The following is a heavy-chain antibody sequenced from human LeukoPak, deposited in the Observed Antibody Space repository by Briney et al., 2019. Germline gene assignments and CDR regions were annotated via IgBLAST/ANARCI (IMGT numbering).Heavy chain of an antibody. CDR1: GFPLSGYS. Sequence: GGSLRLSCAASGFPLSGYSMNWVRQAPGKGLEWVSLISGSGGSTYYADSVKGRFTISRDNSKNTLYLQMSSLRAEDTAVYYCVKDPDWGQGTLVTVSS. CDR2: ISGSGGST. J-gene: IGHJ4*02. CDR3: VKDPD. V-gene: IGHV3-64D*06.